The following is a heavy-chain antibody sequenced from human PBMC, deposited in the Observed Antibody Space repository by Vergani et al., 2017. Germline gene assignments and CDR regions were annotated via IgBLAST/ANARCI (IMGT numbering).Heavy chain of an antibody. CDR3: ARGVPMVRGVIPGYMDV. CDR1: GYTFTSYA. Sequence: QVQLVQSGAEVKKPGASVKVSCKASGYTFTSYAMHWVRQAPGQRLEWMGWINAGNGNTKYSQKFQGRVTITRDTSASTAYMELSSLRSEDTAVYYCARGVPMVRGVIPGYMDVWGQGTTVTVSS. V-gene: IGHV1-3*01. J-gene: IGHJ6*02. CDR2: INAGNGNT. D-gene: IGHD3-10*01.